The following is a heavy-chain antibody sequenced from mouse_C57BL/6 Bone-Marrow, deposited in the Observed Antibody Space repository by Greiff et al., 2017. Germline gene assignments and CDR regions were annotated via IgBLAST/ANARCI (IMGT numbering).Heavy chain of an antibody. J-gene: IGHJ3*01. Sequence: QVQLQQSGAELVKPGASVKLSCKASGYTFTSYWMHWVKQRPGQGLEWIGMIHPNSGSTNYNEKFKSKATLTVDKSSSTADMQLSSLTSEDSAVYYCERQHSRFAYWGQGTLVTVSA. V-gene: IGHV1-64*01. CDR3: ERQHSRFAY. D-gene: IGHD6-1*01. CDR2: IHPNSGST. CDR1: GYTFTSYW.